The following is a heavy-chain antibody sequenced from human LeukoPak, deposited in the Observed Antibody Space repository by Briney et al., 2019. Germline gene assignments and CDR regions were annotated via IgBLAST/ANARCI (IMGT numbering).Heavy chain of an antibody. CDR2: INHSGST. CDR1: GYSISSGYY. Sequence: SETLSLTCTVSGYSISSGYYWSWIRQPPGKGLEWIGEINHSGSTNYNPSLKSRVTISVDTSKNQFSLKLSSVTAADTAVYYCARRRGLLRYFDWLLTSGFDYWGQGTLVTVSS. J-gene: IGHJ4*02. D-gene: IGHD3-9*01. CDR3: ARRRGLLRYFDWLLTSGFDY. V-gene: IGHV4-38-2*02.